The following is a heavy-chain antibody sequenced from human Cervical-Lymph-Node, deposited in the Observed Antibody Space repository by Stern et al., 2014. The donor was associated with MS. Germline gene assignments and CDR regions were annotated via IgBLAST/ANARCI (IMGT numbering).Heavy chain of an antibody. Sequence: QVQLGQSGAEVKKPGASVKVSCKASGYTFTSYAMHWVRQAPGQRLEWMGWINAGNGNTKYSQKFQGRVTITRDTAASTAYMELSSLRSEDTAVYYCARDVIAAAGLYYYYYGMDVWGQGTTVTVSS. V-gene: IGHV1-3*01. J-gene: IGHJ6*02. CDR2: INAGNGNT. D-gene: IGHD6-13*01. CDR3: ARDVIAAAGLYYYYYGMDV. CDR1: GYTFTSYA.